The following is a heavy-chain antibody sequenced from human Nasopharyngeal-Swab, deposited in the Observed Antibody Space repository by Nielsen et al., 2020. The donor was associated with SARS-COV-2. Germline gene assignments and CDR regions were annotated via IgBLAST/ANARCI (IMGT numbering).Heavy chain of an antibody. Sequence: WIRQPPGKGLEWVSVIYSGGSTYYADSVKGRFTISRDNSKNTLYLQMNNLRAEDTAVYYCARDYRLRYFGWSYYYYGMDVWGQGTTVTVSS. J-gene: IGHJ6*02. CDR2: IYSGGST. V-gene: IGHV3-53*01. CDR3: ARDYRLRYFGWSYYYYGMDV. D-gene: IGHD3-9*01.